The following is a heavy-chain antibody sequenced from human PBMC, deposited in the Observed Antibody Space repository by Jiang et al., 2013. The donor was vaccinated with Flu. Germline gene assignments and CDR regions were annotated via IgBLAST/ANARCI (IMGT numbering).Heavy chain of an antibody. CDR1: SYA. CDR2: HPYLGTA. V-gene: IGHV1-69*01. CDR3: ARVVVMSYYYYMDV. D-gene: IGHD3-22*01. J-gene: IGHJ6*03. Sequence: SYAISWVRQALDKGLSGWEDHPYLGTANYAQKFQGRVTITADESTSTAYMELSSLRSEDTAVYYCARVVVMSYYYYMDVWGKGTTVTVSS.